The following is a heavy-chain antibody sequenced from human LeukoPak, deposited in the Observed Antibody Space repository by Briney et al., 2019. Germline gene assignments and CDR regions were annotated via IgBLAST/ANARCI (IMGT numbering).Heavy chain of an antibody. V-gene: IGHV4-59*01. Sequence: SETLSLTCTVSGGSTSSYYGSWIRQPPGKGLEWSGYIYYSCSTNYKPSRKSVITISVNTSKTQFYLKLSSVTAADTAVYYCARGGYYGSGHDFRFDPWGQGTLVTVSS. CDR1: GGSTSSYY. CDR2: IYYSCST. J-gene: IGHJ5*02. D-gene: IGHD3-10*01. CDR3: ARGGYYGSGHDFRFDP.